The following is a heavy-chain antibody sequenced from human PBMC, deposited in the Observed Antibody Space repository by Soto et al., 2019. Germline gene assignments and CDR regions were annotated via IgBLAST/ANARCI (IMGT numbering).Heavy chain of an antibody. CDR2: IYNSGST. J-gene: IGHJ4*02. Sequence: SETLSLTCTVSGGSISRGDYYWSWIRQPPGKGLEWVGYIYNSGSTYYNPSLKSRVTISVDTSKNQFSLKLSSVTSADTAVYYCARENSGPLDYWVQGALVTVSS. V-gene: IGHV4-30-4*01. CDR3: ARENSGPLDY. D-gene: IGHD1-26*01. CDR1: GGSISRGDYY.